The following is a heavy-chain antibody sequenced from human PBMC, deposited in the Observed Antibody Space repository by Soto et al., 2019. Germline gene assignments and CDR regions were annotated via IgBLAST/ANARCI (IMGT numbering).Heavy chain of an antibody. CDR1: GYTFAMHY. D-gene: IGHD2-15*01. V-gene: IGHV1-46*01. J-gene: IGHJ4*02. CDR2: INPSDGST. CDR3: AREDGGGGRRHDF. Sequence: QVQLVQSGAEVKKPGASVKISCKTSGYTFAMHYIHWVRQVPGQGLEWMGMINPSDGSTSYVQKFQGRVTMTGDPSATTVFLNMSRLTSHDTAVFYCAREDGGGGRRHDFWGQGTLVTVSS.